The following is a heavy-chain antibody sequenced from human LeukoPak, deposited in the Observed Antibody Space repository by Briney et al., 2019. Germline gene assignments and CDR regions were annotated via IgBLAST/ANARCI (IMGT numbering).Heavy chain of an antibody. CDR1: GFTFSDHY. CDR3: ARGSVDSSSWYDDYYYYYYMDV. J-gene: IGHJ6*03. CDR2: TRNKANSYTT. D-gene: IGHD6-13*01. Sequence: GGSLRLSXAASGFTFSDHYMDWVRQAPGKGLEWVGRTRNKANSYTTEYAASVKGRFTISRDDSKNSLYLQMNSLKTEDTAVYYCARGSVDSSSWYDDYYYYYYMDVWGKGTTVTVSS. V-gene: IGHV3-72*01.